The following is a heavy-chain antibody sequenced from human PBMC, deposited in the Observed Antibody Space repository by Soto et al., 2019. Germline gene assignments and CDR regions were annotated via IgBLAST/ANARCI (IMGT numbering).Heavy chain of an antibody. CDR2: IWYDGSYK. CDR3: ARQHMVSYYFDS. D-gene: IGHD2-8*01. V-gene: IGHV3-33*01. Sequence: QVQLAESGGGVVQPGRSLRLSCAASGFSFNNHGMHWVRQAPGKGLEWVAVIWYDGSYKYYADSVKGRFTISRDNSKNTLDLQMNSLRADDTALYYCARQHMVSYYFDSLGQGTLVTVSS. J-gene: IGHJ4*02. CDR1: GFSFNNHG.